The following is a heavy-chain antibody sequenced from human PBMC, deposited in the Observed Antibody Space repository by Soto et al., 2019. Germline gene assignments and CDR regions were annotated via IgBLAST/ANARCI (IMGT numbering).Heavy chain of an antibody. D-gene: IGHD2-15*01. J-gene: IGHJ2*01. V-gene: IGHV4-59*01. CDR2: IYYSGST. CDR3: ARGSVVQYWYFDL. Sequence: PSETLSLTCTVSGGSISSYYWSWIRQPPGKGLEWIGYIYYSGSTNYNPSLKSRVTISVDTSKNQFSLKLGSVTAADTAVYYCARGSVVQYWYFDLWGRGTLVTVSS. CDR1: GGSISSYY.